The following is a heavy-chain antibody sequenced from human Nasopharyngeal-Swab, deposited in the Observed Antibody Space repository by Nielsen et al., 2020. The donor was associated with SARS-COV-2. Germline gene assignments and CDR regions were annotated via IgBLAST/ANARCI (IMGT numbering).Heavy chain of an antibody. V-gene: IGHV3-72*01. CDR2: SRNKANRYTT. D-gene: IGHD6-13*01. CDR3: ARDLSSIWTSGLGV. CDR1: GFTFSAHY. Sequence: GESLKISCAASGFTFSAHYMDWVRQAPGKGLEWVGSSRNKANRYTTEYAASVKGRFTISRDDSKNSLYLQMSSLRTEDTALYYCARDLSSIWTSGLGVWGQGTTVIVSS. J-gene: IGHJ6*02.